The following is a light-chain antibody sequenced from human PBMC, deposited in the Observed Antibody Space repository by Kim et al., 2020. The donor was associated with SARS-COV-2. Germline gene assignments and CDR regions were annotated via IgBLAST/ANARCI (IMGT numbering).Light chain of an antibody. V-gene: IGLV3-21*04. CDR1: NIESKS. CDR3: QVWDSSSDHPHVV. CDR2: YDS. J-gene: IGLJ2*01. Sequence: GKTARITCGGNNIESKSVHWYQQKPGQAPVLVIYYDSDRPSGIPERFSGSNSGNTATLTISRVEAGDEADYYCQVWDSSSDHPHVVFGGGTQLTVL.